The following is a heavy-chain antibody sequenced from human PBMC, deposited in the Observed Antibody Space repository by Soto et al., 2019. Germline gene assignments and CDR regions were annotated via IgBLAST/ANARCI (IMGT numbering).Heavy chain of an antibody. CDR1: GFSFHEYT. CDR2: IYGAASGI. J-gene: IGHJ4*02. V-gene: IGHV3-23*01. Sequence: EVHLLESGGDLVRPGGSLRLSCAASGFSFHEYTMNWVRQAPGKGLAWVSGIYGAASGIYYADSVKGRFTISRDNSRNTVYLQMNNLRAEDTAVYYCAKDRHPDGVWDIDWWGQGARVTVSS. CDR3: AKDRHPDGVWDIDW. D-gene: IGHD4-17*01.